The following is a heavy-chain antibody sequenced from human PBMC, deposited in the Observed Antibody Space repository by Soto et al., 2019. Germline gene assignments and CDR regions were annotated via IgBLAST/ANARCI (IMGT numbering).Heavy chain of an antibody. CDR1: GYPFSKYG. CDR2: IKPDHGDT. V-gene: IGHV1-18*04. Sequence: QLQLVQSGAEVERPGASVRVSCKAYGYPFSKYGISWIRQAPGQGLEWMGWIKPDHGDTNYAQKFQGRVTMTTDTSSNTAYMELRSLRSDDTAVYYCATSYDSGFDPWGQGTLVSVSS. CDR3: ATSYDSGFDP. J-gene: IGHJ5*02. D-gene: IGHD5-12*01.